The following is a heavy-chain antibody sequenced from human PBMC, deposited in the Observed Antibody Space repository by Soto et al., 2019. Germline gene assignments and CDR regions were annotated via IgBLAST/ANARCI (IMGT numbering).Heavy chain of an antibody. D-gene: IGHD2-2*01. CDR3: AREMRYCDSTSFDDFEF. CDR1: GYTFTDYY. J-gene: IGHJ4*02. Sequence: ASVKVSCKASGYTFTDYYIHWVRQAPGQGLEWMGWMSPKSGGSSHAQQFQGRVTMTRDTAMSTTYMELSRLRYDDTAVYYCAREMRYCDSTSFDDFEFWGQGTLVTVS. V-gene: IGHV1-2*02. CDR2: MSPKSGGS.